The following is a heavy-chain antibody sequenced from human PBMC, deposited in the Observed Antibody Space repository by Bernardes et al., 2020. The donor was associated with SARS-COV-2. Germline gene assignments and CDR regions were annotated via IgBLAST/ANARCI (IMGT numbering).Heavy chain of an antibody. CDR2: VKNKIEGETT. Sequence: GGSLRLSCAASGFTFTAAWMNWVRQAPGKGLEWVGRVKNKIEGETTDYAAPVKGRFTISRDAAKDTLYLQMVSLKIEDTAVYYCTTGYSNTWHDHNWGQGTLVTVSS. V-gene: IGHV3-15*01. CDR3: TTGYSNTWHDHN. D-gene: IGHD6-13*01. CDR1: GFTFTAAW. J-gene: IGHJ4*02.